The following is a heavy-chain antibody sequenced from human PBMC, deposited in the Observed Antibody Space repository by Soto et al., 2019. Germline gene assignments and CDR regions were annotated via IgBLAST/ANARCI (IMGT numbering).Heavy chain of an antibody. D-gene: IGHD3-10*01. V-gene: IGHV1-69*13. CDR2: IIPIFGTA. Sequence: SVKVSCKASGGTFSSYAISWVRQAPGQGLEWMGGIIPIFGTANYAQKFQGRVTITADESTSTAYMELSSLRSEDTAVYYCARGGPSGGDFDYWGQGTLVTVSS. J-gene: IGHJ4*02. CDR3: ARGGPSGGDFDY. CDR1: GGTFSSYA.